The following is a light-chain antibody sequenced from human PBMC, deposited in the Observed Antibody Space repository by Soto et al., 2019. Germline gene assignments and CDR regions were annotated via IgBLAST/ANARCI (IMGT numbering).Light chain of an antibody. Sequence: DIVMTQSPDSLAVSLGERATINCKSSQSVLYSSNNKNHLAWYQQKPGQPPKLLIYWASTRDSGVPDRFSGSGCGTDFTLTLSSLQAADLAVYYCQQYYSSSLTFGGGTQVEIK. V-gene: IGKV4-1*01. CDR2: WAS. J-gene: IGKJ4*01. CDR1: QSVLYSSNNKNH. CDR3: QQYYSSSLT.